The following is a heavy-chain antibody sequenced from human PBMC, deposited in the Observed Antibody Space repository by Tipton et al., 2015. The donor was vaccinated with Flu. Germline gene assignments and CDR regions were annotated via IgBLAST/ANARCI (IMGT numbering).Heavy chain of an antibody. J-gene: IGHJ4*02. V-gene: IGHV4-34*01. Sequence: TLSLTCAVYGGSFSGYFWTWIRQPPGKGLEWIGEINHSGSTNNNPSLKSRVSVSLDTSKNQLSLRLTSVTAADTAVYYCARHQSSSLLPFDYWDQGTLVTVSS. CDR2: INHSGST. CDR3: ARHQSSSLLPFDY. CDR1: GGSFSGYF. D-gene: IGHD6-6*01.